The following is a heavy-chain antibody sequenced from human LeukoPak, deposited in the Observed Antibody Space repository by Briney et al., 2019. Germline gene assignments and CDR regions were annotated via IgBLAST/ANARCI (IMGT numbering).Heavy chain of an antibody. Sequence: PWGSLRLSCAASGFTFSSCGMHWVRQAPGKGLEWVAVIWYDGSNKYYADSVKGRFTISRDNSKDTLYLQMNSLRAEDTAVYYCAKDRVVANYYYMDVWGKGTTVTVSS. CDR3: AKDRVVANYYYMDV. V-gene: IGHV3-33*06. D-gene: IGHD3-10*01. J-gene: IGHJ6*03. CDR2: IWYDGSNK. CDR1: GFTFSSCG.